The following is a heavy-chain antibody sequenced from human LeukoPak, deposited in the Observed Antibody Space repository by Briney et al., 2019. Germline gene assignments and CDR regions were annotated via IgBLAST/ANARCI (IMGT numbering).Heavy chain of an antibody. CDR3: ARHTRDGYNIFDY. CDR1: GGSISSYY. V-gene: IGHV4-59*08. D-gene: IGHD5-24*01. CDR2: IYYSGST. Sequence: SETLSLTCSVSGGSISSYYWSWIRQPPGKGLEWIGYIYYSGSTNYSPSLKSRVTMSVDTSKSQFSLKLSSVTAADTAVYYCARHTRDGYNIFDYWGQGTLVTVSS. J-gene: IGHJ4*02.